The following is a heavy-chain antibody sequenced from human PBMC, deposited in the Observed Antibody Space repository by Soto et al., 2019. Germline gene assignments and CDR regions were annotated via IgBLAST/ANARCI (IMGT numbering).Heavy chain of an antibody. J-gene: IGHJ5*02. Sequence: PSATLSLTCTVSGGSISSYYWSWIRPPPGKGLEWIGYINYSGRTNYKPSLKSRVTISVDTSKNQFSLKLSCVTAADTAVYYCARAGELGYFSGGSGYSVFNWFDPWGQGTLVTVSS. V-gene: IGHV4-59*01. CDR1: GGSISSYY. CDR3: ARAGELGYFSGGSGYSVFNWFDP. D-gene: IGHD2-15*01. CDR2: INYSGRT.